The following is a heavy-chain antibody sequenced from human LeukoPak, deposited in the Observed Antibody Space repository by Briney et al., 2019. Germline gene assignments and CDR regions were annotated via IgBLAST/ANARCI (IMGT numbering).Heavy chain of an antibody. J-gene: IGHJ6*03. V-gene: IGHV1-3*03. CDR1: GYTFTSYA. CDR3: ARSRVYGSGSYSNYYMDV. Sequence: ASVKVSCKASGYTFTSYAMHWVRQAPGQRLEWVGWINAGNGNTKYSQEFQGRVTITRDTSASTAYMELSSLRSEDMAVYYGARSRVYGSGSYSNYYMDVWGKGTTVTVSS. CDR2: INAGNGNT. D-gene: IGHD3-10*01.